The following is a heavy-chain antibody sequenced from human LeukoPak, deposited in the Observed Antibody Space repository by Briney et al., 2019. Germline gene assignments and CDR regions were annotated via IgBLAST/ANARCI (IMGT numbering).Heavy chain of an antibody. V-gene: IGHV1-46*01. Sequence: ASVKVSCTASGYTLTSYYMHWVRQAPGQGLEWMGIINPSDCSAIYTQKFQGRVTLTTDTSTNTVYMELNSLRSEDTAVYYRARGFNYYDNSGYYQYYFDYWGQGTLVTVSS. CDR1: GYTLTSYY. CDR3: ARGFNYYDNSGYYQYYFDY. CDR2: INPSDCSA. D-gene: IGHD3-22*01. J-gene: IGHJ4*02.